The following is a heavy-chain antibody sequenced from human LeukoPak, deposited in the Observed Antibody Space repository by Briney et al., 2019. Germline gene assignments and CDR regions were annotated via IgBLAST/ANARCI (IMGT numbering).Heavy chain of an antibody. CDR1: GFTFRSYA. Sequence: QAGGSLRLSCAASGFTFRSYAMSWVRQAPGKGLEWVSSIIANGDSTYYADSVKGRFTISRDNSKNTVYLQMNSLRDEDTAVYYCAKGAGGSYGLYYFDYWGQGTLVTVS. CDR3: AKGAGGSYGLYYFDY. J-gene: IGHJ4*02. CDR2: IIANGDST. V-gene: IGHV3-23*01. D-gene: IGHD5-24*01.